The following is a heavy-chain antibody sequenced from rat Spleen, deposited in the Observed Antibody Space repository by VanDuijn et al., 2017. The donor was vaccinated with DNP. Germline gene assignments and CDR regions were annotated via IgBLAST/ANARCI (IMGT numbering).Heavy chain of an antibody. Sequence: QVQLKESGPGLVQPSQTLSLTCTVSGFSLTSNSVHWVRQPPGKGLEWVGAIWSGGSTDYNSALKSRLSISRDTSKSQVFLRMNSLQPEDTGTYYCARFYGGDSPYAMDAWGQGTSVTVSS. J-gene: IGHJ4*01. CDR2: IWSGGST. V-gene: IGHV2-1*01. D-gene: IGHD1-11*01. CDR3: ARFYGGDSPYAMDA. CDR1: GFSLTSNS.